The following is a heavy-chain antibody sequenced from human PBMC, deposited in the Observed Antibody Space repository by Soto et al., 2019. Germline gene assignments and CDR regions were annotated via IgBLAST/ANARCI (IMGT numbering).Heavy chain of an antibody. CDR1: GYTFTSYG. CDR3: ALGYCSGGSCYAPYYMDV. V-gene: IGHV1-18*01. J-gene: IGHJ6*03. CDR2: ISAYNGNT. D-gene: IGHD2-15*01. Sequence: QVQLVQSGAEVKKPGASVKVSCKVSGYTFTSYGISWVRQAPGQGLEWMGWISAYNGNTNYAQKLQGRVTMTTDTSTSTAYMELRSLRSDDTAVYYCALGYCSGGSCYAPYYMDVWGKGTTVTVSS.